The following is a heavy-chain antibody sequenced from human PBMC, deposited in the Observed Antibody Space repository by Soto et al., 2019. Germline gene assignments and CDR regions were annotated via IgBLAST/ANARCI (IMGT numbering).Heavy chain of an antibody. CDR2: VYSSGGT. V-gene: IGHV4-4*07. D-gene: IGHD3-3*01. CDR3: ARGQRFSDWFDP. Sequence: SETLSLTCTVSGGSMASYYWTWIRQPAGKGLEWIGRVYSSGGTHYNPSLKSRVTISLDTSKNQFSLRLLSVTDADTAVYFCARGQRFSDWFDPWGQGTLVTVSS. CDR1: GGSMASYY. J-gene: IGHJ5*02.